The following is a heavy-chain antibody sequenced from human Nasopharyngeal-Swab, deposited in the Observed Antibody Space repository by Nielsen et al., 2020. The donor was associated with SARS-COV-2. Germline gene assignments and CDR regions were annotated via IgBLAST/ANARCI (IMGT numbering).Heavy chain of an antibody. J-gene: IGHJ4*02. V-gene: IGHV4-34*01. CDR1: GGSFSGYY. Sequence: SETLSLTCAVYGGSFSGYYWRWIRQPPGKGLEWIGEVNHSGSTNYNPSLKSRVTISVDTSKNQFSLKLSSVTAADTAVYYCARAPDYGDYVWSFDYWGQGTLVTVSS. CDR3: ARAPDYGDYVWSFDY. D-gene: IGHD4-17*01. CDR2: VNHSGST.